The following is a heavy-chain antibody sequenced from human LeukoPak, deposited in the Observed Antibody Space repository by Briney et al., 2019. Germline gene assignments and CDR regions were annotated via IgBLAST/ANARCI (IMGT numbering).Heavy chain of an antibody. D-gene: IGHD3-22*01. CDR2: ISYDGSEN. CDR3: AREIVVTMIVVVPPGY. J-gene: IGHJ4*02. Sequence: GGSLRLSCAASGFTFKIYGMHWLRQAPGKGLEWLAVISYDGSENYSVDSVKGRFTISRDNSQNTLYLQMNNLRAEDTAVYYCAREIVVTMIVVVPPGYWGQGTLVTVSS. V-gene: IGHV3-30*03. CDR1: GFTFKIYG.